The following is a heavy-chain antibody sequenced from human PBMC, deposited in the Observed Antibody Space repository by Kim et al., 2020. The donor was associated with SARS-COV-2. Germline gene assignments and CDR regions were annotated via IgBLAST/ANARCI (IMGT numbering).Heavy chain of an antibody. Sequence: SETLSLTCAVYGGSFSGYYWSWIRQPPGKGLEWIGEINHSGSTNYNPSLKSRVTISVDTSKNQFSLKLSSVTAADTAVYYCARGYDSSVYYYYYGMDVWGQGTTVTVSS. CDR2: INHSGST. CDR3: ARGYDSSVYYYYYGMDV. J-gene: IGHJ6*02. V-gene: IGHV4-34*01. D-gene: IGHD3-22*01. CDR1: GGSFSGYY.